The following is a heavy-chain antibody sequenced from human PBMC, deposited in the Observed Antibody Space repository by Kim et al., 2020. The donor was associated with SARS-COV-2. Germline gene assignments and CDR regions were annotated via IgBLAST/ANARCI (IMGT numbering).Heavy chain of an antibody. V-gene: IGHV1-69*13. CDR1: GGTFSSYA. J-gene: IGHJ6*02. CDR2: IIPIFGTA. D-gene: IGHD6-19*01. Sequence: SVKVSCKASGGTFSSYAISLVRQAPGQGLEWMGGIIPIFGTAYNSPKFQGRVTITADESTSTAYMELSSLRSVHTAVYYCARSVDSYYYYGMDVWGQGTTVTVSS. CDR3: ARSVDSYYYYGMDV.